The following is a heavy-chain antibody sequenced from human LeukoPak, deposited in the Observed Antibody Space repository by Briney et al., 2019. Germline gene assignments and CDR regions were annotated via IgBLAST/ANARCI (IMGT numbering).Heavy chain of an antibody. CDR1: GFTFSSYA. J-gene: IGHJ5*02. CDR3: ASLPGWVRP. Sequence: GGSLRLSCAASGFTFSSYAMHWVRQAPGKGLEWVAVISYDGSNKYYADSVKGRFTISRDNSKNTLYLQMNSLRAEDTAVYYCASLPGWVRPWGQGTLVTVSS. CDR2: ISYDGSNK. V-gene: IGHV3-30-3*01. D-gene: IGHD2-2*01.